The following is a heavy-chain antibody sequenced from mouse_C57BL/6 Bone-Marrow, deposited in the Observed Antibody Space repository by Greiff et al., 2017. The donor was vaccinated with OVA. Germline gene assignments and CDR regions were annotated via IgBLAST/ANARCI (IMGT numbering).Heavy chain of an antibody. D-gene: IGHD4-1*01. Sequence: QVQLQQPGAELVKPGASVKLSCKASGYTFTSYWMHWVKQRPGQGLEWIGMIHPNSGSTNYNEKFKSKATLTVDKSSSTAYMQLSSLTSEDSAVYYCALGEDWDGGYYFDYWGQGTTLTVSS. CDR1: GYTFTSYW. CDR3: ALGEDWDGGYYFDY. J-gene: IGHJ2*01. CDR2: IHPNSGST. V-gene: IGHV1-64*01.